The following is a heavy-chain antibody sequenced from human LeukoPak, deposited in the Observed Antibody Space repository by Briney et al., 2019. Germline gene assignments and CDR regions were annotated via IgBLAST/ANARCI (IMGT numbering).Heavy chain of an antibody. J-gene: IGHJ6*03. CDR1: GDSVSSNSAA. CDR3: ARERNSGRYYFVVYYYYYMDV. V-gene: IGHV6-1*01. Sequence: SQTLSLACAISGDSVSSNSAAWNWIRQSPSRGLEWLGRTYYRSKWYNDYAVSVKSRITINPDTSKNQFSLQLNSVTPEDTAVYYCARERNSGRYYFVVYYYYYMDVWGKGTTVTVSS. CDR2: TYYRSKWYN. D-gene: IGHD1-26*01.